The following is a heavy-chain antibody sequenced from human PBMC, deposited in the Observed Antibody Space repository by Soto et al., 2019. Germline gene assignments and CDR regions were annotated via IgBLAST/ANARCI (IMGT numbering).Heavy chain of an antibody. D-gene: IGHD5-18*01. V-gene: IGHV1-18*04. CDR3: AREGFRIRLWPTWGGGWFDP. CDR2: ISAYNGNT. CDR1: GYTFTSYG. J-gene: IGHJ5*02. Sequence: QVQLVQSGAEVKKPGASVKVSCKASGYTFTSYGISWVRQAPGQGLEWMGWISAYNGNTNYAQKLQGRVTMTTDTSTSTAYMELRSLRSDDTAVYYCAREGFRIRLWPTWGGGWFDPWGQGTLVTVSS.